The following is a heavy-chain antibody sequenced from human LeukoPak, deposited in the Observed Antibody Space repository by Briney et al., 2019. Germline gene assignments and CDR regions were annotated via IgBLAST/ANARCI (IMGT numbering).Heavy chain of an antibody. J-gene: IGHJ4*02. CDR1: GYTFSYYV. Sequence: ASVKVSCKASGYTFSYYVISWVGQAAGLGLEWMGWTSYNGNTNYAQKFLDRVTMTTDTSTTTDYMELRSLESDDTAVYYCARHSGSGWQALGYWGQGTLVTVSS. CDR2: TSYNGNT. D-gene: IGHD6-19*01. V-gene: IGHV1-18*04. CDR3: ARHSGSGWQALGY.